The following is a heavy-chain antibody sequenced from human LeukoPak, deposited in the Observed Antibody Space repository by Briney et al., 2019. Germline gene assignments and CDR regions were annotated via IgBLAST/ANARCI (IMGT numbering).Heavy chain of an antibody. V-gene: IGHV3-30*19. CDR1: GFTFSSYG. CDR2: ISYDGSNK. CDR3: ATSLWFGELAYYFDY. Sequence: PGGSLRLSCAVSGFTFSSYGMHWVRQAPGKGLEWVAVISYDGSNKYYADSVKGRFTISRDNSKNTLYLQMNSLRAEDTAVYYCATSLWFGELAYYFDYWGQGTLVTVSS. J-gene: IGHJ4*02. D-gene: IGHD3-10*01.